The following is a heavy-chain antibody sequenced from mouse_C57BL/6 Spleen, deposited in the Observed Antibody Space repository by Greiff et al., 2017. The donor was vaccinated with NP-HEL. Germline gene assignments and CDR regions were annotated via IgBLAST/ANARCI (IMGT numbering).Heavy chain of an antibody. CDR3: TSNWSFDY. V-gene: IGHV14-4*01. CDR1: GFNIKDDY. CDR2: IDPENGYT. Sequence: EVKLVESGAELVRPGASVKLSCTASGFNIKDDYMHWVKQRPEQGLEWIGWIDPENGYTEYASKFQGKVTITADTSSNTAYLQLSSLTSEDTAVYYCTSNWSFDYWGQGTTLTVSS. D-gene: IGHD4-1*01. J-gene: IGHJ2*01.